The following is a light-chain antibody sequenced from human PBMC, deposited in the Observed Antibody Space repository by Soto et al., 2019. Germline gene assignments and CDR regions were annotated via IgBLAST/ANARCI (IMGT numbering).Light chain of an antibody. Sequence: QSALTHPACVSGSPGQSITISCTGTSSDVGGYNYVSWYQQHPGKAPKLMIYEVSNRPSGVSNRFSGSKSGSTASLTISGLQAEDEADYYCSSYTSSSPYVFGTGTKVTVL. CDR1: SSDVGGYNY. CDR2: EVS. J-gene: IGLJ1*01. CDR3: SSYTSSSPYV. V-gene: IGLV2-14*01.